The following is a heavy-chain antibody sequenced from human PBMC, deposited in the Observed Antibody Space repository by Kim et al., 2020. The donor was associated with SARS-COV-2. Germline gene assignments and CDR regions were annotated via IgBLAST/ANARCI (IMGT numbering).Heavy chain of an antibody. CDR2: INHSGST. CDR3: ARAKEWLRYGMDV. J-gene: IGHJ6*02. CDR1: GGSFSGYY. D-gene: IGHD5-12*01. V-gene: IGHV4-34*01. Sequence: SETLSLTCAVYGGSFSGYYWSWIRQPPGKGLEWIGEINHSGSTNYNPSLKSRVTISVDTSKNQFSLKLSSVTAADTAVYYCARAKEWLRYGMDVWGQGTTVTVSS.